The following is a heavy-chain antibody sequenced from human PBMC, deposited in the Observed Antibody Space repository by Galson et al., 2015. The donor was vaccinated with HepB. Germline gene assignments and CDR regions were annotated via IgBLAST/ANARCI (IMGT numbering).Heavy chain of an antibody. Sequence: CAISEDSVSSNSAGWNWIRQSPSRGLEWLGRAYYRSKWYIDYAESVKSRITINPDTSKNQFSLQLTSVTPEDTAVCYCSGGGLVRAARGGLAWLDPWGQGTLVTVSS. V-gene: IGHV6-1*01. CDR2: AYYRSKWYI. CDR3: SGGGLVRAARGGLAWLDP. D-gene: IGHD6-6*01. J-gene: IGHJ5*02. CDR1: EDSVSSNSAG.